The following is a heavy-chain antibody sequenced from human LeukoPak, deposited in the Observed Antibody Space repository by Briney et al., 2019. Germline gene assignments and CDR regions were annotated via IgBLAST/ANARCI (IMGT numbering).Heavy chain of an antibody. CDR1: GFTFSSYS. CDR2: ISSSSSTI. J-gene: IGHJ4*02. Sequence: GGSLRLSCAASGFTFSSYSVNWVRQAPGKGLEWVSYISSSSSTIYYADSVKGRFTISRDNAKNSLYLQMNSLRAEDTAVYYCARDWGLQFFDYWGQGTLVTVSS. D-gene: IGHD2-21*02. CDR3: ARDWGLQFFDY. V-gene: IGHV3-48*01.